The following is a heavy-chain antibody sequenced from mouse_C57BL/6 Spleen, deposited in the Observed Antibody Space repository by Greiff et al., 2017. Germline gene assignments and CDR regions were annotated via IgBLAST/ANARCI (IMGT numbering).Heavy chain of an antibody. D-gene: IGHD4-1*01. V-gene: IGHV1-26*01. Sequence: EVKLQQSGPELVKPGASVKISCKASGYTFTDYYMNWVKQSHGKSLEWIGDINPNNGGTSYNQKFKGKATLTVDKSSSTAYMELRSLTSEDSAVYYCARFFSLGRSPYWYFDVWGTGTTVTVSS. J-gene: IGHJ1*03. CDR1: GYTFTDYY. CDR2: INPNNGGT. CDR3: ARFFSLGRSPYWYFDV.